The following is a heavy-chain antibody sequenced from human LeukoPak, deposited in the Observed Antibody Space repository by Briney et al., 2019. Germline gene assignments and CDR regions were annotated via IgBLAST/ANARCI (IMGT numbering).Heavy chain of an antibody. J-gene: IGHJ6*03. CDR1: GYTFTSYY. V-gene: IGHV1-46*01. CDR2: INPSGGST. CDR3: ARDGTVVVTAIDDYDYYMDG. D-gene: IGHD2-21*02. Sequence: ASVKVSCKASGYTFTSYYMHWVRQAPGQGLEWMGIINPSGGSTSYAQKFQGRVTMTRDTSTSTVYMELSSLRSEDTAVYYCARDGTVVVTAIDDYDYYMDGWGKGTTVTISS.